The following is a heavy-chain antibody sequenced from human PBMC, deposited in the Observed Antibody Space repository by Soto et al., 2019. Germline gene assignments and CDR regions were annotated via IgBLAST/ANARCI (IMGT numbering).Heavy chain of an antibody. V-gene: IGHV4-39*01. CDR2: IYYSGST. Sequence: PSETLSLTCTVSGGSISSSSCYWGWIRQPPGKGLEWIGSIYYSGSTYYNPSLKSRVTISVDTSKNQFSLKLSSVTAADTAVYYCARLGKIAAAATLAPTGGFDPWGQGTLVTVSS. D-gene: IGHD6-13*01. J-gene: IGHJ5*02. CDR3: ARLGKIAAAATLAPTGGFDP. CDR1: GGSISSSSCY.